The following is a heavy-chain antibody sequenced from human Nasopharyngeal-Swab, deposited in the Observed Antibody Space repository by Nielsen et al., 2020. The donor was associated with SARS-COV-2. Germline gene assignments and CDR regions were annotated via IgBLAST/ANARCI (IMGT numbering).Heavy chain of an antibody. J-gene: IGHJ4*02. CDR2: IYSRGET. Sequence: GESLKISCEVSGFSVSYNYMSWVRQAPGKGLEWVAVIYSRGETHYTDSVGGRFTISRDNSKNMVNLQLNSLRAEDTAVNYCARMDFIASRDYWGQGTLVTVSP. CDR1: GFSVSYNY. CDR3: ARMDFIASRDY. V-gene: IGHV3-53*01. D-gene: IGHD6-13*01.